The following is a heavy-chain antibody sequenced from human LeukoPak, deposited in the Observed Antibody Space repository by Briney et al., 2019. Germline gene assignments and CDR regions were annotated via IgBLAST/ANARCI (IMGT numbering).Heavy chain of an antibody. V-gene: IGHV3-21*01. CDR2: ISTSSRYI. CDR1: GFTLSNYD. CDR3: ARADCSSSTCYLRRSWFDP. D-gene: IGHD2-2*01. J-gene: IGHJ5*02. Sequence: GGSLRLACAASGFTLSNYDMNWVCQAPGKGLEWVSSISTSSRYIYYKDSVRGRFTISRDDAKNSLYLEMNSLRAEDTAVYYCARADCSSSTCYLRRSWFDPWGQGTLVTVSS.